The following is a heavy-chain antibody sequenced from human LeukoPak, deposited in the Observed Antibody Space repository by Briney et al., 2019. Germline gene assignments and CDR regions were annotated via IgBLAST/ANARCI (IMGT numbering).Heavy chain of an antibody. CDR1: GYTFTDYD. J-gene: IGHJ4*02. CDR3: ARNVAGTGDFDY. D-gene: IGHD6-19*01. Sequence: ASVKVSCKASGYTFTDYDINWVRQATGQGLEWMGWMNPNSGSTGYAQKFQGRVTITRYTSISTAYMELSSLRSEDTAVYYCARNVAGTGDFDYWGQGTLVTVSS. V-gene: IGHV1-8*03. CDR2: MNPNSGST.